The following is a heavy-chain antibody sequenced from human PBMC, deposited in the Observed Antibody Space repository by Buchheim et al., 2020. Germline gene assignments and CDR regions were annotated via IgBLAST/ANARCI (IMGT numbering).Heavy chain of an antibody. V-gene: IGHV4-59*01. D-gene: IGHD3-3*01. J-gene: IGHJ6*02. CDR3: AREMATYYDFWSGYYFYGMDV. CDR2: IYYSGST. Sequence: QVQLQESGPGLVKPSETLSLTCTVSGGSISSYYWSWIRQPPGKGLEWIGYIYYSGSTNYNPSLKSRVTISVDTSKNQFSLQLSSVTAADTAVYYCAREMATYYDFWSGYYFYGMDVWGQGTT. CDR1: GGSISSYY.